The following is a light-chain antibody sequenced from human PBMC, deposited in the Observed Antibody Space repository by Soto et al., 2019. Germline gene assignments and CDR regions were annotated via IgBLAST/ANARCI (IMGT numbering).Light chain of an antibody. CDR2: QAS. J-gene: IGKJ1*01. CDR3: LQDQSYWT. CDR1: QSISRQ. Sequence: DIQMTQSPSTLSASVGDRVSITCRASQSISRQLAWYQQKPGKAPSLLIYQASNLETGVPSTFTGSGSGTEFTLTISSLQPDDLATYYCLQDQSYWTFGQGTKVEVK. V-gene: IGKV1-5*03.